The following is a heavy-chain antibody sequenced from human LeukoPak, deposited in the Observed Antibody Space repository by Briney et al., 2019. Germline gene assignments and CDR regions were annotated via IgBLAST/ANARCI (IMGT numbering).Heavy chain of an antibody. CDR2: IIPIFGTA. CDR3: ARGSSSSWSPNYYFDY. J-gene: IGHJ4*02. Sequence: SVKVSCKASGGTFSSYAISWVRQAPGQGLEWMGGIIPIFGTANYAQKFQGRVTITADEFTSTAYMELSSLRSEDTAVYYCARGSSSSWSPNYYFDYWGQGTLVTVSS. D-gene: IGHD6-13*01. V-gene: IGHV1-69*13. CDR1: GGTFSSYA.